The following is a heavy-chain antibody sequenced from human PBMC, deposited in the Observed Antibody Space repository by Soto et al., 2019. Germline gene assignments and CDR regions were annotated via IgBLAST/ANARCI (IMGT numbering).Heavy chain of an antibody. Sequence: PGGSLRLSCAASGFTVSSNYMSWVRQAPGKGLEWVSVIYSGGSTYYADSVKGRFTISRDNSKNTLYLQMNSLRAEDTAVYYCARDSRTAMGERSNYYYYYGMDVWGQGTTVTVSS. CDR3: ARDSRTAMGERSNYYYYYGMDV. V-gene: IGHV3-53*01. J-gene: IGHJ6*02. CDR1: GFTVSSNY. D-gene: IGHD5-18*01. CDR2: IYSGGST.